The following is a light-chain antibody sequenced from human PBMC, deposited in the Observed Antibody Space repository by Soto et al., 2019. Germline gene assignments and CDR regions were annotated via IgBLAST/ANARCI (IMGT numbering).Light chain of an antibody. CDR1: PDIAGY. V-gene: IGKV1D-12*01. Sequence: DIHVTPSPSSVSASVGDIVTTLFLGIPDIAGYLALYQPTPGRTPELLIHGASRLQSGVPARFSGSGSGTDFTLSINSLQPEDFATYYCQQAYSFPITFGQGTRLEIK. CDR3: QQAYSFPIT. J-gene: IGKJ5*01. CDR2: GAS.